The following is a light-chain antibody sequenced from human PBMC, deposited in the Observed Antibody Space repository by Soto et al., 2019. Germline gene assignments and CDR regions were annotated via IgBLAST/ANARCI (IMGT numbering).Light chain of an antibody. CDR1: QGISSW. CDR3: QHYNSYSEA. J-gene: IGKJ1*01. Sequence: DIQMTQSPSSVSASVGDRVTITCRASQGISSWLAWYQQKPGKAPKLLIYAASNRATGVPARFRGSGSGTEFTLTISSLQPDDFATYYCQHYNSYSEAFGQGTKVDIK. V-gene: IGKV1D-16*01. CDR2: AAS.